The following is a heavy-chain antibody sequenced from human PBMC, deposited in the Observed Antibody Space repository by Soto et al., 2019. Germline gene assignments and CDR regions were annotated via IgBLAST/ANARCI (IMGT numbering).Heavy chain of an antibody. D-gene: IGHD3-10*01. Sequence: GESLKISCKGSGYSFTSYWIAWVRQMPVKGLEWMGIIYPGDSDTRYSPSFQGQVTISADKSISTAYLQWSSLKASDTAMYYCARRGVTMIRGVTVPFDPWGQGTLVTVSS. CDR2: IYPGDSDT. CDR1: GYSFTSYW. CDR3: ARRGVTMIRGVTVPFDP. V-gene: IGHV5-51*01. J-gene: IGHJ5*02.